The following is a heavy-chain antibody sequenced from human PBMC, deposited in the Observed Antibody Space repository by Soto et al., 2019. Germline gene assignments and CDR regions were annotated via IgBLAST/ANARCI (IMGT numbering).Heavy chain of an antibody. CDR1: GGSFSGYY. D-gene: IGHD5-18*01. Sequence: ASETLSLTCAVYGGSFSGYYWSWIRQPPGKGLEWIGEINHSGSTNYNPSLKSRVTISVDTSKNQFSLKLSSVTAADTAVYYCARGSSWIRKYYFDYWGQGTLVTVSS. V-gene: IGHV4-34*01. CDR3: ARGSSWIRKYYFDY. J-gene: IGHJ4*02. CDR2: INHSGST.